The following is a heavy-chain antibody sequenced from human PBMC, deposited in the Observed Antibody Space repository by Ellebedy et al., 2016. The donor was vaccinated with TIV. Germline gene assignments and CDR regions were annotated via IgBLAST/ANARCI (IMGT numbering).Heavy chain of an antibody. D-gene: IGHD4-17*01. J-gene: IGHJ3*02. CDR3: ATVGSYGDYLSPTHAFVI. Sequence: GESLNISCAASGFSFSSYWMTWVRQAPGRGLEWVANINQDGSAKFYVDSVNGRFTVPRDNAKNSLYLHLNSLVAEDTAMYYCATVGSYGDYLSPTHAFVIWGQGTMVTVSS. CDR2: INQDGSAK. V-gene: IGHV3-7*01. CDR1: GFSFSSYW.